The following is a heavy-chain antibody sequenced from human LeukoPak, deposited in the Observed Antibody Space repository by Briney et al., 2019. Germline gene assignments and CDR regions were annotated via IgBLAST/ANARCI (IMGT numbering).Heavy chain of an antibody. CDR1: GGSISSTNW. V-gene: IGHV4-4*02. CDR3: ARAGTYYYGSSIATSNWFDP. J-gene: IGHJ5*02. CDR2: IYHSGST. Sequence: SETLSLTCVVSGGSISSTNWWSWVRQPPGKGLEWIGEIYHSGSTNYNPSLKSRVTMSVDTSKNQFSLKLSSVTAADTAVYYCARAGTYYYGSSIATSNWFDPWGQGTLVTVSS. D-gene: IGHD3-10*01.